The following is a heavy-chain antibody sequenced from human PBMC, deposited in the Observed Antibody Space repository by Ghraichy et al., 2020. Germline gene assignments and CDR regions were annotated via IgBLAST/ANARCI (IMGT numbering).Heavy chain of an antibody. CDR3: ARDPLFGKIGVWYFDL. Sequence: SQTLSLTCTVSGGSVSSGSYYWSWIRQPPGKGLEWIGYIYYSGSTNYNPSLKSRVTISVDTSKNQFSLKLSSVTAADTAVYYCARDPLFGKIGVWYFDLWGRGTLVTVSS. CDR2: IYYSGST. D-gene: IGHD3-3*01. CDR1: GGSVSSGSYY. V-gene: IGHV4-61*01. J-gene: IGHJ2*01.